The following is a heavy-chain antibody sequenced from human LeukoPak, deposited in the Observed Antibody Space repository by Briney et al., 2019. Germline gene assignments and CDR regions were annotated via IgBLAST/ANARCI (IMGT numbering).Heavy chain of an antibody. D-gene: IGHD3-10*01. Sequence: PGGSLRLSCAASGFTFSSYEMNWVRQAPGKGLEWVSYISSSGSTIYYADSVKGRFTISRDNAKNSLYLQMNSLRAEDTAVYYCASPQNTYYYGSGANDAFDIWGQGTMVTVSS. V-gene: IGHV3-48*03. CDR1: GFTFSSYE. CDR3: ASPQNTYYYGSGANDAFDI. CDR2: ISSSGSTI. J-gene: IGHJ3*02.